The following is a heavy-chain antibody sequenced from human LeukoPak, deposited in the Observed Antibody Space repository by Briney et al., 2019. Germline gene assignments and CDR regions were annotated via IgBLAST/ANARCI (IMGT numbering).Heavy chain of an antibody. J-gene: IGHJ6*03. D-gene: IGHD3-10*01. V-gene: IGHV4-59*02. CDR3: ARGYYGSGSYYTPTRPYYYYYYLDV. CDR1: GASVSKYY. CDR2: IDYSGST. Sequence: SETLSLTCTVSGASVSKYYWSWIRQPPGKGLEWIGYIDYSGSTKYNPSLKSRVTISVDTSKNQFSLKLTSVNAADTAVYYCARGYYGSGSYYTPTRPYYYYYYLDVWGQGTTVPISS.